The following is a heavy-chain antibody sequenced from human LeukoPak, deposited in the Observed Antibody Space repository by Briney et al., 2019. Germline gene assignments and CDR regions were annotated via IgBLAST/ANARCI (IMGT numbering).Heavy chain of an antibody. CDR3: ARRRYYGSGSYYNGPWFDP. CDR1: GGSFSGYY. CDR2: INHSGST. Sequence: PSETLSLTCAVYGGSFSGYYWSWIRQPPGKGLEWIGEINHSGSTNYNPSLKSRVTISVDTSKNQFSLKLSSVTAADTAVYYCARRRYYGSGSYYNGPWFDPWGQGTLVTVSS. V-gene: IGHV4-34*01. D-gene: IGHD3-10*01. J-gene: IGHJ5*02.